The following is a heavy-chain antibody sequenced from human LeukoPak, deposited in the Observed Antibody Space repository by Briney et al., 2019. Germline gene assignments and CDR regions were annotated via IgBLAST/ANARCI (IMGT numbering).Heavy chain of an antibody. CDR2: ISGSGGST. Sequence: GGSLRLSCAASGFTFSSYGMSWVRQAPGKGLEWVSAISGSGGSTYYADSVKGRFTISRDNSKNTLYLQMNSLRAEDTAVYYCAKRRSVVMAYYYYGMDVWGQGTTVTVSS. CDR3: AKRRSVVMAYYYYGMDV. D-gene: IGHD2-8*01. J-gene: IGHJ6*02. CDR1: GFTFSSYG. V-gene: IGHV3-23*01.